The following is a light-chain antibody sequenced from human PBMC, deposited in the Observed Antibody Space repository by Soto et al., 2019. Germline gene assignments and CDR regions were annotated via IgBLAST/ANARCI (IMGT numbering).Light chain of an antibody. CDR1: ESISSNF. Sequence: EIVLTQSTGTLSLSPGERATLSCRASESISSNFLAWYQQKPGQAPRLLIYAASSRATGIPDRFSGSGSGTDFTLTISRLGPEDFAVYYCQQYGSSLRTFGQGTKV. J-gene: IGKJ1*01. CDR3: QQYGSSLRT. CDR2: AAS. V-gene: IGKV3-20*01.